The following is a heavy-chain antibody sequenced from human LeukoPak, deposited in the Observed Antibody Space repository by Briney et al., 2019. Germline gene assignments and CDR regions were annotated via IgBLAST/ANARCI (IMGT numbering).Heavy chain of an antibody. J-gene: IGHJ4*02. V-gene: IGHV4-30-4*01. CDR2: IYYSGST. CDR1: GGSISSGDYY. D-gene: IGHD5-18*01. Sequence: KSSETLSLTCTVSGGSISSGDYYWSWIRQPPGKGLEWIGYIYYSGSTYYNPSLKSRVTISVDTSKNQFSLKLSSVTAADTAVYYCAREEYSYGYRHYFDYWGQGTLVTVSS. CDR3: AREEYSYGYRHYFDY.